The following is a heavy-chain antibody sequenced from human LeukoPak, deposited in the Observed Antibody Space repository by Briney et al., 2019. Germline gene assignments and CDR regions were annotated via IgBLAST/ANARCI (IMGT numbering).Heavy chain of an antibody. V-gene: IGHV4-30-2*01. Sequence: PSETLSLTCTVSGGSISSGGYYWSWIRQPPGKGLEWIGYIYHSGSTYYNPSLKSRVTISVDRSKNQFSLKLSSVTAADTAVYYCARVASSRDVAFDIWGQGTMVTVSS. CDR3: ARVASSRDVAFDI. D-gene: IGHD6-6*01. CDR2: IYHSGST. J-gene: IGHJ3*02. CDR1: GGSISSGGYY.